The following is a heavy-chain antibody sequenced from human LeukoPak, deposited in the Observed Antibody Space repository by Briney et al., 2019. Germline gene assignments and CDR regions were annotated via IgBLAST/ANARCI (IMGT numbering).Heavy chain of an antibody. Sequence: GGSLRLSCAASGFTFSNYWMSWVRQTPEKGLEWVANIKQDGSETVYVDSVKGRFTISRDNAQSSLYLQMNSLRAEDTAVYYCARDPYSSSWSYGMDVWGQGTPVTVSS. D-gene: IGHD6-13*01. CDR2: IKQDGSET. V-gene: IGHV3-7*05. J-gene: IGHJ6*02. CDR1: GFTFSNYW. CDR3: ARDPYSSSWSYGMDV.